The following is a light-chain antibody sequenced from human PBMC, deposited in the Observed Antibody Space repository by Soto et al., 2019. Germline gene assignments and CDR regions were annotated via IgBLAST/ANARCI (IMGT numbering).Light chain of an antibody. CDR1: TGTVTSGHC. J-gene: IGLJ2*01. CDR2: DTN. CDR3: LLSLSAAVV. Sequence: QAVVTQEPSLTVSPGGTVTLTCGSSTGTVTSGHCPNWFQQRPGQAPRTLIYDTNNKHSWAPARFSGSLLGGKAALPLSGAHPEDEADYYCLLSLSAAVVSGGGTQLTVL. V-gene: IGLV7-46*01.